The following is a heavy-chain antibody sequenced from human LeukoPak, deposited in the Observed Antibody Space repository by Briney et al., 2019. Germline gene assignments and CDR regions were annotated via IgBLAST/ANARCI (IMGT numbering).Heavy chain of an antibody. V-gene: IGHV4-31*03. Sequence: PSETLSLTCTVSGGSISSGGYYWSWIRQHPGKGLEWTGYIYYSGSTYYNPSLKSRVTISVDTSKNQFSLKLSSVTAADTAVYYCARGATMIVVVRASWAFDIWGQGTMVTVSS. D-gene: IGHD3-22*01. CDR3: ARGATMIVVVRASWAFDI. CDR1: GGSISSGGYY. J-gene: IGHJ3*02. CDR2: IYYSGST.